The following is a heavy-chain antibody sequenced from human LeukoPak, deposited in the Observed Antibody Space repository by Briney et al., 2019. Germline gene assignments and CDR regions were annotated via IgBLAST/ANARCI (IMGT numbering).Heavy chain of an antibody. Sequence: SVKVSCKASGRTFSSYAISWVRQAPGQRLEWMGGIIPIFGTANYAQKFQGRVTITADESTSTAYMELSSLRSEDTAVYYCAITLGYCSSTSCYGQIDYWGQGTLVTVSS. CDR2: IIPIFGTA. D-gene: IGHD2-2*01. J-gene: IGHJ4*02. CDR3: AITLGYCSSTSCYGQIDY. CDR1: GRTFSSYA. V-gene: IGHV1-69*13.